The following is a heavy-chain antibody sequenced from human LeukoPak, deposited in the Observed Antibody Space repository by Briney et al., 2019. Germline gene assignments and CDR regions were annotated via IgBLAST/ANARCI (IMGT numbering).Heavy chain of an antibody. V-gene: IGHV3-48*02. CDR3: ARGRGLTLSYHYFDY. Sequence: PGGSLRLSCAASGFTFSPLGMNRVRQARGRGLEWVSYISSGSSTTYYADSVKGRFTISRDNAKNSLYLQVNSLRDEDTAVYYCARGRGLTLSYHYFDYWGQGTLVTVSS. CDR1: GFTFSPLG. J-gene: IGHJ4*02. CDR2: ISSGSSTT. D-gene: IGHD3-10*01.